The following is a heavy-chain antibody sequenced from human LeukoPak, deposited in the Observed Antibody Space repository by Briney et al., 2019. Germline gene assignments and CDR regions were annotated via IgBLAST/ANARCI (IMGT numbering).Heavy chain of an antibody. CDR3: ARHSSAYSYDF. Sequence: PSETLSLTCAVYGGSFSGYYWSWIRQPPGKGLEWIGEINHSGSTNYNPSLKSRVTISVDTSKNQFSLKLSSVTAADTAVYYCARHSSAYSYDFWGQGTLVTVSS. CDR1: GGSFSGYY. CDR2: INHSGST. V-gene: IGHV4-34*01. D-gene: IGHD5-18*01. J-gene: IGHJ4*02.